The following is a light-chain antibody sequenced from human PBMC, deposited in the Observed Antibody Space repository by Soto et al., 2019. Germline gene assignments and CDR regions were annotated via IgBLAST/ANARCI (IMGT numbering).Light chain of an antibody. CDR1: SRDVGGYNW. Sequence: QSALTQPPSASGSPGQSVTISCTGTSRDVGGYNWVSRYQHHPGKVPKLLIYEVDKRPSGVPDRFSGSKSGNTASLTVSGLQVEDEADYYCTSYATGDTFPFGGGTKLTVL. V-gene: IGLV2-8*01. CDR2: EVD. CDR3: TSYATGDTFP. J-gene: IGLJ2*01.